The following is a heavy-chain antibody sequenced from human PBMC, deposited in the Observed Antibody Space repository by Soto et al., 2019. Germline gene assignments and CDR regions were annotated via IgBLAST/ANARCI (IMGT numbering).Heavy chain of an antibody. D-gene: IGHD6-13*01. CDR3: TRSATVTTGYYFDS. Sequence: RRLSCTTSGFSFGDYAMNWVRQAPGKGLEWVGFIRGKAYGGTPEYAASAKGRFTISVDDSKNIAYLQMNSLKTEDTAVYFCTRSATVTTGYYFDSWGQGTLVTVSS. CDR2: IRGKAYGGTP. CDR1: GFSFGDYA. J-gene: IGHJ4*02. V-gene: IGHV3-49*04.